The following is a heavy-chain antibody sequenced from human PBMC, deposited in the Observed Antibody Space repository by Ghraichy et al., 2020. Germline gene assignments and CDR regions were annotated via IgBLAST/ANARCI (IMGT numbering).Heavy chain of an antibody. D-gene: IGHD5-12*01. V-gene: IGHV3-11*01. CDR1: GFTFSDYY. Sequence: GGSLRLSCAASGFTFSDYYMSWIRQAPGKGLEWVSYISSSGSTIYYADSVKGRFTISRDNAKNSLYLQMNSLRAEDTAVYYCARDPDLATAFRPDAFDIWGQGTMVTVSS. J-gene: IGHJ3*02. CDR3: ARDPDLATAFRPDAFDI. CDR2: ISSSGSTI.